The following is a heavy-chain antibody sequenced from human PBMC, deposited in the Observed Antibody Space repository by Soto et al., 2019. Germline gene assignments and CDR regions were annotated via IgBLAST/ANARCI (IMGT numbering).Heavy chain of an antibody. V-gene: IGHV1-3*01. J-gene: IGHJ4*02. CDR1: GYTFTSYA. D-gene: IGHD6-13*01. CDR2: INAGNGNT. CDR3: ARVRQLVPVLDY. Sequence: ASVKVSCKASGYTFTSYAMHWVRQAPGQRLEWMGWINAGNGNTKYSQKFQGRVTITRDTSASTAYMELSSLRSEDTAVYYCARVRQLVPVLDYWGQGTLVTVSS.